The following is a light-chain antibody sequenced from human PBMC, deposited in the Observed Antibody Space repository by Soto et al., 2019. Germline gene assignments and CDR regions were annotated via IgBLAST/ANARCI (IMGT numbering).Light chain of an antibody. J-gene: IGKJ1*01. Sequence: EIVMTQSPATLSVSPGERAALSCRASQSVKTNLAWYQQKPGQSPRLLIEGASTRATGIPATFSGSGSGTEFTLTISSLQSEDFAVYYCQQYHYWPPTFGPGTKVAIK. CDR2: GAS. CDR3: QQYHYWPPT. CDR1: QSVKTN. V-gene: IGKV3-15*01.